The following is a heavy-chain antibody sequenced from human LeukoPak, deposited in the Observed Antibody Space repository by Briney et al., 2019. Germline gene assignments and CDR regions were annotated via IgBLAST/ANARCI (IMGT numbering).Heavy chain of an antibody. CDR1: GFIFSSYG. J-gene: IGHJ4*02. D-gene: IGHD6-6*01. CDR2: ISSNGGST. CDR3: ARTTLPSIAEFDY. Sequence: GGSLRLSCAASGFIFSSYGMHWVRQAPGKGLEYFSAISSNGGSTYYANSVKGRFTISRDNSKNTLYLQMGSLRAEDMAVYYCARTTLPSIAEFDYWGQGTLVTVSS. V-gene: IGHV3-64*01.